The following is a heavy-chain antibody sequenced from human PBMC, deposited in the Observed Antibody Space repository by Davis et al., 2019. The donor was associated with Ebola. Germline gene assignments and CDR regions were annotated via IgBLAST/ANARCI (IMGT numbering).Heavy chain of an antibody. CDR1: GGSINSFL. CDR3: VKDDVTAGRFNY. D-gene: IGHD1-20*01. Sequence: SETLSLTCSVSGGSINSFLWTWIRQPPGKGLEWVGCMFYNGDTKYNPALESRVTISGDTSKNQFSLRLSSVTAADTAMYYCVKDDVTAGRFNYWGQGSLVTVSS. CDR2: MFYNGDT. V-gene: IGHV4-59*08. J-gene: IGHJ4*02.